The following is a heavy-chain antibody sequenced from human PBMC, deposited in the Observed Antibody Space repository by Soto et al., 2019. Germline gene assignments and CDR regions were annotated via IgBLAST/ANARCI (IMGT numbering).Heavy chain of an antibody. D-gene: IGHD2-15*01. CDR3: ARGYCSGGSCYKGAFDI. Sequence: QVQLVESGGGLVKPGGSLRLSCAASGFTFSDYYMSWIRQAPGKGLEWVSYISSSSSYTNYADSVKGRFTISRDNAKNSLYLQMNSLRAEDTAVYYCARGYCSGGSCYKGAFDIWGQGTMVTVSS. V-gene: IGHV3-11*05. CDR1: GFTFSDYY. J-gene: IGHJ3*02. CDR2: ISSSSSYT.